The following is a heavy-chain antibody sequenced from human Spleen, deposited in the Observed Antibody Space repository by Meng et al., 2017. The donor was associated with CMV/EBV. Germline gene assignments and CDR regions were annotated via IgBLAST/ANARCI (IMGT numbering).Heavy chain of an antibody. CDR3: ARHLYGMDV. Sequence: LSCTVSGGSISSRSYYWGWIRQPPGKGLEWIGSIDYSGNTYYNPSLKSRVSISVDTSKNQFSLKLSSVTAADTAVYYCARHLYGMDVWGQGTTVTVSS. CDR1: GGSISSRSYY. V-gene: IGHV4-39*01. CDR2: IDYSGNT. J-gene: IGHJ6*02.